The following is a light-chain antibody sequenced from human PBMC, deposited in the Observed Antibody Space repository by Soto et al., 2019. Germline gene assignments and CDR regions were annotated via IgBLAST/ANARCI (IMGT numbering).Light chain of an antibody. V-gene: IGKV3-20*01. CDR1: QSVGSSY. CDR3: QQYINSPWT. CDR2: GAS. Sequence: EVVLTQSPGTLSLSPGERATLSCGASQSVGSSYLAWYQQKPGQAPRLLIYGASTRASGIPDRFSGSGSGAEYVLTFSRLEPEDFAVYYCQQYINSPWTFGQGTKVEI. J-gene: IGKJ1*01.